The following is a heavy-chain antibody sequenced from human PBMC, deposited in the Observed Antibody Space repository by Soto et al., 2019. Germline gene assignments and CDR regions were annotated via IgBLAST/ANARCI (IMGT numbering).Heavy chain of an antibody. Sequence: QVQLQESGPGLVKPSETLSLTCTVSGGSISSYYWSWIRQPPGKGLEWIGYIYYSGSTNYNPSLKSRVTISVDTSKNQFSLKPSSVTAADTAVYYCAREQVDGSGSYPHWGQGTLVTVSS. CDR2: IYYSGST. D-gene: IGHD3-10*01. CDR3: AREQVDGSGSYPH. V-gene: IGHV4-59*01. CDR1: GGSISSYY. J-gene: IGHJ1*01.